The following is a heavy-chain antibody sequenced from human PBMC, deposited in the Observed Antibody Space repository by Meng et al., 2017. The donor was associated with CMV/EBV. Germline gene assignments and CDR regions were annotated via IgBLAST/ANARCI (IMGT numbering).Heavy chain of an antibody. CDR1: GGTFSSYA. D-gene: IGHD3-3*02. V-gene: IGHV1-69*10. CDR2: IIPILGIA. CDR3: ARDAGTFLAYRGYFDY. Sequence: SVNVSCQASGGTFSSYAISWVRQAPGQGLEWMGGIIPILGIANYAQKFQGRVTITADKSTSTAYMELSSLRSEDTAVYYCARDAGTFLAYRGYFDYWGQGTLVTV. J-gene: IGHJ4*02.